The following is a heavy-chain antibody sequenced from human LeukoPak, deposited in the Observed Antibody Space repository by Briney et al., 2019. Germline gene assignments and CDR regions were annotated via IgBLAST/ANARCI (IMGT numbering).Heavy chain of an antibody. V-gene: IGHV1-69*05. Sequence: SVKVSCKASGGTFSSYAISWVRQAPGQGLEWMGGIIPIFGTANYAQKFQGRVTITTDESTSTAYMELSSLRSEDTAVYYCARDAGHQLSRRYYYAMDVWGQGTTVTVSS. CDR3: ARDAGHQLSRRYYYAMDV. CDR2: IIPIFGTA. CDR1: GGTFSSYA. J-gene: IGHJ6*02. D-gene: IGHD2-2*01.